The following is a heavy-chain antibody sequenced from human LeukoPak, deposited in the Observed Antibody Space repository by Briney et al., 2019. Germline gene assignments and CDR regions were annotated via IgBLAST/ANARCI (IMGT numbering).Heavy chain of an antibody. Sequence: ASVKVSCKASGYTFTSYDINWVRQATGQGLEWMGWMNPNSGNTGYAQKFQGRVTITRNTSISTAYMELSSLRSEDTAVYYCARGPGWELQRSWDYWGQGTLVTVSS. CDR2: MNPNSGNT. CDR1: GYTFTSYD. V-gene: IGHV1-8*03. J-gene: IGHJ4*02. D-gene: IGHD1-26*01. CDR3: ARGPGWELQRSWDY.